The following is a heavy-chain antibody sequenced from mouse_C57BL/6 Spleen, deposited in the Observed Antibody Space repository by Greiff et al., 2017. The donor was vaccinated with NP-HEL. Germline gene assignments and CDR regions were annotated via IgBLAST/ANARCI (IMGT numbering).Heavy chain of an antibody. CDR1: GFSFNTYA. V-gene: IGHV10-1*01. J-gene: IGHJ4*01. CDR3: VRTYDYDERVYAMDY. Sequence: EVQVVESGGGLVQPKGSLKLSCAASGFSFNTYAMNWVRQAPGKGLEWVARIRSKSNNYATYYADSVKGRFTISRDDSESMLYLQMNNLKTEDTAMYYCVRTYDYDERVYAMDYWGQGTSVTVSS. D-gene: IGHD2-4*01. CDR2: IRSKSNNYAT.